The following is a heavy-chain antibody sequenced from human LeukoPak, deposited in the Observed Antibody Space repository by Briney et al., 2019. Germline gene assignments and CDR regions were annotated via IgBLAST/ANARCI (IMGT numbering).Heavy chain of an antibody. CDR1: GGSVSSGSYY. V-gene: IGHV4-61*01. J-gene: IGHJ4*02. Sequence: PSETLSLTCTVSGGSVSSGSYYWSWIRQPPGKGLEWIGYIYYSGSTNYKSSLKSRVTISVGTSKNQFSLKLSSVTAADTAVYYCATMHSSAWYSYWGQGTLVTVSS. D-gene: IGHD6-19*01. CDR3: ATMHSSAWYSY. CDR2: IYYSGST.